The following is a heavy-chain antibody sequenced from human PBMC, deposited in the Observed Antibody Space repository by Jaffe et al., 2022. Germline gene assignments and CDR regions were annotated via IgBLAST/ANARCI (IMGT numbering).Heavy chain of an antibody. CDR1: GFTFSSYG. J-gene: IGHJ3*02. D-gene: IGHD3-10*01. Sequence: QVQLVESGGGVVQPGGSLRLSCAASGFTFSSYGMHWVRQAPGKGLEWVAFIRYDGSNKYYADSVKGRFTISRDNSKNTLYLQMNSLRAEDTAVYYCAKDRGFRNHDAVGAFDIWGQGTMVTVSS. CDR3: AKDRGFRNHDAVGAFDI. CDR2: IRYDGSNK. V-gene: IGHV3-30*02.